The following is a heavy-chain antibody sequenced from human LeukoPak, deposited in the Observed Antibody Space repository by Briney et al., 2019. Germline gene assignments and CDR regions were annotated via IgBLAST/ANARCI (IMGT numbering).Heavy chain of an antibody. J-gene: IGHJ4*02. CDR3: ASRKKGMATAGFDY. V-gene: IGHV5-51*01. CDR1: GYSFTSYW. Sequence: GESLKISCKGSGYSFTSYWSGWVRQMPGKGLEWMGIIYPGDSDTRYSPSFQGQVTISAEKSISTAYLRWSSLKASDTALYYCASRKKGMATAGFDYWGQGTQVTVSS. CDR2: IYPGDSDT. D-gene: IGHD5-24*01.